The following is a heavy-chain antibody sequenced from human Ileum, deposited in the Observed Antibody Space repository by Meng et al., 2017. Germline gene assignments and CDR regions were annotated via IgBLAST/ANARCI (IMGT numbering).Heavy chain of an antibody. D-gene: IGHD7-27*01. V-gene: IGHV4-39*01. J-gene: IGHJ4*02. CDR3: ARRTGEVDLLDY. Sequence: QLQLQESGPGLVKPSETLSLFCTFSGGSISSSSHCCDWIRQPPGKGLEWIGSICYSGNTYYNPSLKSRVSMSVDTFKKQISLKLNSVTAADTAVYYCARRTGEVDLLDYWGQGTLVTVSS. CDR1: GGSISSSSHC. CDR2: ICYSGNT.